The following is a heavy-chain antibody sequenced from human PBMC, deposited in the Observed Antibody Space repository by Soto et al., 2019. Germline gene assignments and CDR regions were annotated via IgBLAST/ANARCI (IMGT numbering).Heavy chain of an antibody. Sequence: GGSLRLSCAASGFTFSSYAMSWVRQAPGKGLEWVSAISGSGGSTYYADSVKGRFTISRDNSKNTLYLQMNSLRAEDTAVYYCAKTFLDYDYIWGSPTSPFDYWGQGTLVTVSS. V-gene: IGHV3-23*01. CDR2: ISGSGGST. J-gene: IGHJ4*02. CDR3: AKTFLDYDYIWGSPTSPFDY. CDR1: GFTFSSYA. D-gene: IGHD3-16*01.